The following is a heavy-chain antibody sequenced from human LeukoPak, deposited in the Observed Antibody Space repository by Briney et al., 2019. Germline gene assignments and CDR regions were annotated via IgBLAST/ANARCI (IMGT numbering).Heavy chain of an antibody. V-gene: IGHV3-11*01. Sequence: GGSLRLSCAASGFTFSDYYVSWIRQAPGKGLEWVSYISSSGSTIYYADSVKGRFTISRDNAKNSLYLQMNSLRAEDTAVYYCARDGCSSTSCDDYWGQGTLVTVSS. J-gene: IGHJ4*02. CDR3: ARDGCSSTSCDDY. CDR2: ISSSGSTI. CDR1: GFTFSDYY. D-gene: IGHD2-2*01.